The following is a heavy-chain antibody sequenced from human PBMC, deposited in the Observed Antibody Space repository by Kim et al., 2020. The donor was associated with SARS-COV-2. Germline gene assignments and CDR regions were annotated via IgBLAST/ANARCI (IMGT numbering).Heavy chain of an antibody. Sequence: GGSLRLSCAASGFTFDDYAMHWVRQAPGKGLEWVSGISWNSGSIGYADSVKGRFTISRDNAKNSLYLQMNSLRAEDTALYYCAKDLQWLVREGPFDYWGQGTLVTVSS. D-gene: IGHD6-19*01. CDR3: AKDLQWLVREGPFDY. J-gene: IGHJ4*02. V-gene: IGHV3-9*01. CDR2: ISWNSGSI. CDR1: GFTFDDYA.